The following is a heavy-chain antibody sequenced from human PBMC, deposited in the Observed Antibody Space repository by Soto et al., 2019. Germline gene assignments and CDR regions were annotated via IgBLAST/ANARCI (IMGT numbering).Heavy chain of an antibody. V-gene: IGHV3-9*01. CDR2: ISWNSGMI. CDR1: GFTFEDYA. Sequence: LRLSCAASGFTFEDYAVHWVRQVPGKGLEWVSGISWNSGMIGYADSVKGRFTISRDNAKNSLYLQMSSLRAEDTALYYCAKGKIAAALYYFDYWGQGTLVTVSS. D-gene: IGHD6-13*01. J-gene: IGHJ4*02. CDR3: AKGKIAAALYYFDY.